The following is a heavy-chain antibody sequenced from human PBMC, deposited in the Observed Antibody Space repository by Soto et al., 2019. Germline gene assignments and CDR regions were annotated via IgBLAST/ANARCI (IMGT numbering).Heavy chain of an antibody. CDR3: ARRPVTYSDAFDI. CDR2: ISGSGSSI. D-gene: IGHD4-17*01. V-gene: IGHV3-23*01. J-gene: IGHJ3*02. CDR1: GFTFSSYA. Sequence: EVQLLESGGGLVQPGGSLRLSCAASGFTFSSYAMSWVRQAPGKGLEWVSVISGSGSSIYYADSVKGRFTISRDNSKNTLYLQMNGLRAEDTAVYYCARRPVTYSDAFDIWGQGTMVTVSS.